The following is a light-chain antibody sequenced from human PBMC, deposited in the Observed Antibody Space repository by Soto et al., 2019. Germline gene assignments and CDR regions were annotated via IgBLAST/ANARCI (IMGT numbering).Light chain of an antibody. CDR1: SSNIGSNA. Sequence: QSVLTQPPSASGTPGQRVTISCSGSSSNIGSNAVDWYQHFPGTAPKVLIYRDSQRPSGVPDRFSGSKSGTSASLAMSGLQSEDEADYYCAAWDDSLNGVLFGGGTKLTVL. CDR2: RDS. J-gene: IGLJ2*01. V-gene: IGLV1-44*01. CDR3: AAWDDSLNGVL.